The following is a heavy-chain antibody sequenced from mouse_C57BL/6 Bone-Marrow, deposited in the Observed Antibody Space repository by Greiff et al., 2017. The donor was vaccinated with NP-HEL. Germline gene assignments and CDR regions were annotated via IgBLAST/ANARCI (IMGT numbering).Heavy chain of an antibody. CDR2: ISYDGSN. CDR1: GYSITSGYY. CDR3: ASSASYYYGSTLYYFDY. Sequence: EVKLVESGPGLVKPSQSLSLTCSVTGYSITSGYYWNWIRQFPGNKLEWMGYISYDGSNNYNPSLKNRISITRDTSKNQFFLKLNSVTTEDTATYYCASSASYYYGSTLYYFDYWGQGTTLTVSS. V-gene: IGHV3-6*01. D-gene: IGHD1-1*01. J-gene: IGHJ2*01.